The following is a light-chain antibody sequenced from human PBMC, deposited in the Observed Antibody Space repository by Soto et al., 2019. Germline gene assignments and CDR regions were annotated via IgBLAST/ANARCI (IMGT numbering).Light chain of an antibody. CDR2: AAS. CDR1: QGISSD. Sequence: DIHLTQSPSFLSASVGDRVTITCRASQGISSDLAWYQQRPGKAPKLLIYAASTLQSGVPSRFSGSGSGTDFTLTISSLQPEDLATYCCQHLNNYPPYTFGQGT. CDR3: QHLNNYPPYT. J-gene: IGKJ2*01. V-gene: IGKV1-9*01.